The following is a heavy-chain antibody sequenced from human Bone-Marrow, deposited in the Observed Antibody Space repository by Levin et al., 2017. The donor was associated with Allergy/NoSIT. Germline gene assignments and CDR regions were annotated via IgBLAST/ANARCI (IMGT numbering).Heavy chain of an antibody. J-gene: IGHJ6*02. CDR1: GFNFSIYG. Sequence: GGSLRLSCAASGFNFSIYGMNWVRQAPGKGLEWVSSISSSSSNIYHADSLKGRFTISRDNAKHSLYLQMKSLRAEDTAVYYCARDRTNGILTNYGMDVWGQGTTVTVSS. CDR3: ARDRTNGILTNYGMDV. V-gene: IGHV3-21*04. D-gene: IGHD3-9*01. CDR2: ISSSSSNI.